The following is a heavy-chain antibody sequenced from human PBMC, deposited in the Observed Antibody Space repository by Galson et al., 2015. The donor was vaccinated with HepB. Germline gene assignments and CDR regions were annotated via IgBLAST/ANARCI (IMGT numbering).Heavy chain of an antibody. Sequence: SLRLSCAASGFTFSSYTMNWVRQAPGKGLESVSYISSTGTTTYYADSAKGRFTISRDNAQNSLYLQMNSLRDEDTAVYYCARVYFGSGGSSAYWYFDLWGRGALVTVSS. CDR2: ISSTGTTT. V-gene: IGHV3-48*02. J-gene: IGHJ2*01. CDR1: GFTFSSYT. CDR3: ARVYFGSGGSSAYWYFDL. D-gene: IGHD3-10*01.